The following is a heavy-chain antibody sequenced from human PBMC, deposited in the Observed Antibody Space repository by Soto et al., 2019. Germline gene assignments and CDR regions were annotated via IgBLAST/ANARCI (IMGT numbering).Heavy chain of an antibody. CDR2: INWNSGST. CDR3: ARLMYYYDSSGYHSDDTFDI. CDR1: GFTVGSNC. D-gene: IGHD3-22*01. V-gene: IGHV3-20*04. Sequence: PGGSLRLSCAASGFTVGSNCMSWVRQPPGKGLEWVSAINWNSGSTGYADSVKGRFIISRDNAKNSLYLQMNSLSAEDTALYYCARLMYYYDSSGYHSDDTFDIWGQGTMVTVSS. J-gene: IGHJ3*02.